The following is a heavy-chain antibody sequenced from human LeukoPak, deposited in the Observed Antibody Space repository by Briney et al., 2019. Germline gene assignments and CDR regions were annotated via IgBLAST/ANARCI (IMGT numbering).Heavy chain of an antibody. Sequence: PGGSLRLSCAASGFTFSSYDMHWVRQATGKGLEWVSAIGTAGDTYYPGSVKGRFTISRENAKNSLYLQMNSLRAGDTAVYYCARAKYYCGSGTVSLPDYWGQGTLVTVSS. J-gene: IGHJ4*02. CDR2: IGTAGDT. V-gene: IGHV3-13*04. CDR1: GFTFSSYD. D-gene: IGHD3-10*01. CDR3: ARAKYYCGSGTVSLPDY.